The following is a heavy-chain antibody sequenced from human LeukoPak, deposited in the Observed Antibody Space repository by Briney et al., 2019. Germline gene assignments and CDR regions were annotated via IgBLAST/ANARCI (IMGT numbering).Heavy chain of an antibody. CDR1: GFTFSGSA. Sequence: GGSLKLSCAASGFTFSGSAMHWVRQASGKGLEWVGRIRSKANSYATAYAASVKGRFTISRDDSKNTAYLRMNSLKTEDTAVYYCTRHVARVVVPAARAGFDPWGQGTLVTVSS. D-gene: IGHD2-2*01. J-gene: IGHJ5*02. CDR3: TRHVARVVVPAARAGFDP. CDR2: IRSKANSYAT. V-gene: IGHV3-73*01.